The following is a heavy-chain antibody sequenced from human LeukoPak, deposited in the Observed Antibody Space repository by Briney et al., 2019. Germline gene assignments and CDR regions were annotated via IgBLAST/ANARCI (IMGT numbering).Heavy chain of an antibody. CDR1: GYTFTTYG. Sequence: ASVKVSCKASGYTFTTYGVSWVRQAPGQGXXWMGWISAYNGNTNYAQKLQGRVTMTTDTSTSTAYMELRSLRSDDTAVYYCARDWYCSGGSCYGSDQYFDYWGQGTLVTVSS. CDR3: ARDWYCSGGSCYGSDQYFDY. V-gene: IGHV1-18*01. J-gene: IGHJ4*02. CDR2: ISAYNGNT. D-gene: IGHD2-15*01.